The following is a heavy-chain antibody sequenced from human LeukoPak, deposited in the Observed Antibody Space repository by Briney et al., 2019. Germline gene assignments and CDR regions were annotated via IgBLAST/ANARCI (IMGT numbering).Heavy chain of an antibody. V-gene: IGHV1-69*05. J-gene: IGHJ5*02. CDR1: GGTFSSYA. Sequence: RASVKVSCKASGGTFSSYAISWVRQAPGQGLEWMGGIIPIFGTANYAQKFQGRVTITTDESTSTAYMELSSLRSEDTAVYYCARGFRPVGVVIIPGWFDPWGQGTLVTVSS. CDR3: ARGFRPVGVVIIPGWFDP. CDR2: IIPIFGTA. D-gene: IGHD3-3*01.